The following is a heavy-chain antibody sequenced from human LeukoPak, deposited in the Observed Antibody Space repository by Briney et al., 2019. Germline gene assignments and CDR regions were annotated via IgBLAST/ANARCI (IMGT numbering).Heavy chain of an antibody. CDR1: GFTSTNYG. Sequence: PGGSLRLSCAASGFTSTNYGMTWVRQAPGTGLELVANIKEDGSEKYYVDSVKGRFTISRDNAKKSVYLQMNSLRAEDTAVYYCARHPPPPNWFDPWGQGTLVTVSS. J-gene: IGHJ5*02. CDR2: IKEDGSEK. CDR3: ARHPPPPNWFDP. V-gene: IGHV3-7*01.